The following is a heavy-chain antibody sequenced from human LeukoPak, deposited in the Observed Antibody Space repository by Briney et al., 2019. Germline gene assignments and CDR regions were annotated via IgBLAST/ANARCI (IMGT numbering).Heavy chain of an antibody. CDR1: GFSFSSYS. Sequence: PGGSLRFSCEASGFSFSSYSMSWVRQAPGKGLEWVSFISRDSNDIYHADSVRGRFTISRDNAKNSLYLQMSSLRADDTAVYYCARDLPAAVDWGQGTQVTVSS. J-gene: IGHJ4*02. V-gene: IGHV3-21*01. CDR3: ARDLPAAVD. CDR2: ISRDSNDI. D-gene: IGHD2-2*01.